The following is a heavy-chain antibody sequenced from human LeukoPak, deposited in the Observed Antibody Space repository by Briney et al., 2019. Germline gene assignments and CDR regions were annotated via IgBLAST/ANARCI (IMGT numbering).Heavy chain of an antibody. CDR1: GFTFSSYS. CDR2: ISSSSSTI. Sequence: PGGSLRLSCAASGFTFSSYSMNWVRQAPGKGLEWVSYISSSSSTIYYADSVKGRFTISRDNAKNSLYLQMNSLRDEDTAVYYCAREGYYYDSSGYYQYYFDYWGQGTLVTVSS. CDR3: AREGYYYDSSGYYQYYFDY. V-gene: IGHV3-48*02. J-gene: IGHJ4*02. D-gene: IGHD3-22*01.